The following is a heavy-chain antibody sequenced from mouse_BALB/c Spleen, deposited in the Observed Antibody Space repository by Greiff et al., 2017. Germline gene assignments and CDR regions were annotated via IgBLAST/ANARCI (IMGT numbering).Heavy chain of an antibody. CDR1: GYTFTSYV. V-gene: IGHV1-14*01. D-gene: IGHD1-1*01. CDR3: AREDYYGSSDAMDY. CDR2: INPYNDGT. Sequence: VHVKQSGPELVKPGASVKMSCKASGYTFTSYVMHWVKQKPGQGLEWIGYINPYNDGTKYNEKFKGKATLTSDKSSSTAYMELSSLTSEDSAVYYCAREDYYGSSDAMDYWGQGTSVTVSS. J-gene: IGHJ4*01.